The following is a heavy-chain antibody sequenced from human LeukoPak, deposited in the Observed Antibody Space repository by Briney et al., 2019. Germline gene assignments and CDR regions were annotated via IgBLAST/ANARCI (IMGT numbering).Heavy chain of an antibody. CDR1: GGSISGYY. CDR2: IYTSGST. J-gene: IGHJ6*02. V-gene: IGHV4-59*10. CDR3: ARFLHYYGMDV. Sequence: PSETLSLTCAVYGGSISGYYWSWIRQPAGKGLEWIGRIYTSGSTNYNPSLKSRVTMSVDTSKNQFSLKLSSVTAADTAVYYCARFLHYYGMDVWGQGTTVTVSS.